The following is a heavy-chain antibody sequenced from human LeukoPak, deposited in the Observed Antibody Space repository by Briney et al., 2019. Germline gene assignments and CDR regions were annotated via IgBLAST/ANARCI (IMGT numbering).Heavy chain of an antibody. Sequence: SETLSLTCTVSGGSISSGDYYWSWIRQPPGKGLEWIGYINYSGSTYYNPSLKSRVTISVDTSKSQFSLKLSSVTAADMAVYYCARVSQQWLVIDYWGQGTLVTVSS. CDR3: ARVSQQWLVIDY. D-gene: IGHD6-19*01. CDR2: INYSGST. V-gene: IGHV4-30-4*08. CDR1: GGSISSGDYY. J-gene: IGHJ4*02.